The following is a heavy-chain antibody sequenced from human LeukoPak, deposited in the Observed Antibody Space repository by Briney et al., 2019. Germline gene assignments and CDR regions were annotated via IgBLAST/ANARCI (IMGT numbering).Heavy chain of an antibody. CDR1: GGSISSYY. D-gene: IGHD3-10*01. CDR3: ARGPRFGELLWHWFDP. CDR2: IYYSGST. Sequence: SETLSLTCTVSGGSISSYYWSWIRQPPGKGLEWIGNIYYSGSTSYNPSLKSRVTISVDTSKNQFSLKLRSVTAADTAVYYCARGPRFGELLWHWFDPWGQGTLVTVSS. V-gene: IGHV4-59*08. J-gene: IGHJ5*02.